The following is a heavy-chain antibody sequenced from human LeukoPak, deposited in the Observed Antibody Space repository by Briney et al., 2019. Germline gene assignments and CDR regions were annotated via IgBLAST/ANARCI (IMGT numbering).Heavy chain of an antibody. CDR1: GGTFSNYG. CDR2: VIPTFDAA. Sequence: SVKVSCKASGGTFSNYGFSWVRQAPGQGLEWMGGVIPTFDAANYAQKFQGRLTITADESTSTAYMELSSLRSEDTAVYYCARASVWGREKVLRFRGGAFDIWGQGTMVTVSS. J-gene: IGHJ3*02. D-gene: IGHD3-3*01. V-gene: IGHV1-69*13. CDR3: ARASVWGREKVLRFRGGAFDI.